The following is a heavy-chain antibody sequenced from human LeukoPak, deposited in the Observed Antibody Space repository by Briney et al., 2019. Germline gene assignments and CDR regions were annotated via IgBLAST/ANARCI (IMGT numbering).Heavy chain of an antibody. D-gene: IGHD2-15*01. Sequence: ASVKVSCKASGYTFTGYYMHWVRQAPGQGLEWMGWINPNSGGTNYAQKFQGRVTMTRDTSISTAYTELSGLRSDDTAVYYCARDSHYCSGGSCYPDNWFDPWGQGTLVTVSS. CDR2: INPNSGGT. V-gene: IGHV1-2*02. CDR1: GYTFTGYY. CDR3: ARDSHYCSGGSCYPDNWFDP. J-gene: IGHJ5*02.